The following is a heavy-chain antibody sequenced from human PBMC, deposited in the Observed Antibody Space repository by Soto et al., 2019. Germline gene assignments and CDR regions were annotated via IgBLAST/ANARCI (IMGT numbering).Heavy chain of an antibody. V-gene: IGHV4-31*03. J-gene: IGHJ4*02. CDR3: ARNGRGGWYVAY. CDR2: IYYSGST. Sequence: PSETLSLTCTVSGESMRSGGYYCSWIRHHPGKDLEWIGYIYYSGSTYYNPSLRSRVTISVDTSKNQFSLKLTSVTAADTAVYYCARNGRGGWYVAYWGQGTLVTVSS. CDR1: GESMRSGGYY. D-gene: IGHD6-19*01.